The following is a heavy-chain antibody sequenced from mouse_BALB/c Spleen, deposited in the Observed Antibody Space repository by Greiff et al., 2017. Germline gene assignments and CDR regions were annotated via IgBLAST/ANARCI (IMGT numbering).Heavy chain of an antibody. V-gene: IGHV5-6-3*01. CDR3: ARERSCYRYDEIAC. CDR2: INSNGGST. CDR1: GFTFSSYG. D-gene: IGHD2-14*01. Sequence: EVKLVESGGGLVQPGGSLKLSCAASGFTFSSYGMSWVRQTPDKRLELVATINSNGGSTYYPDSVKGRFTISRDNAKNTLYLQMSSLKSEYTAMYFCARERSCYRYDEIACWGEGTLATVSP. J-gene: IGHJ3*01.